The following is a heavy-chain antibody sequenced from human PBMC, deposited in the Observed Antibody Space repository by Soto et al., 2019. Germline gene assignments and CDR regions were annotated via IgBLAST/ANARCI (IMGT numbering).Heavy chain of an antibody. CDR3: ARVLLWFGELLSHYYYGMDV. J-gene: IGHJ6*02. CDR2: ISAYNGNT. Sequence: GASVKVSCKASGYTFASYGISWVREAPGQGLEWMGWISAYNGNTNYAQKLQGRVTMTTDTSTSTAYMELRSLRSDDTAVYYCARVLLWFGELLSHYYYGMDVWGQGATVTV. D-gene: IGHD3-10*01. V-gene: IGHV1-18*01. CDR1: GYTFASYG.